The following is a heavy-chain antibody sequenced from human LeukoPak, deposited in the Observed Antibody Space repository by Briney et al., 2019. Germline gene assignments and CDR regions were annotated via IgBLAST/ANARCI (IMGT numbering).Heavy chain of an antibody. D-gene: IGHD3-10*01. CDR3: ARGENGSFDY. CDR1: RFTFSSYS. CDR2: ISSSSSYI. Sequence: GGSLRLSCAASRFTFSSYSMNWVRQAPGKGLEWVSSISSSSSYIYYADSVKGRFTISRDNARNSVYMEMNDLMAEDTAFYYCARGENGSFDYLGQGTLVIVSS. J-gene: IGHJ4*02. V-gene: IGHV3-21*06.